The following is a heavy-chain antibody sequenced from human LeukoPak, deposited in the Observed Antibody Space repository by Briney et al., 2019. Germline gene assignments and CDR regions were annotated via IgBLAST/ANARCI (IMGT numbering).Heavy chain of an antibody. CDR1: GFTVSSNY. J-gene: IGHJ4*02. V-gene: IGHV3-66*01. Sequence: PGGSLRLSCAASGFTVSSNYMSWVRQAPGKGLEWVSVIYSGGSTYYADSVKGRFTISRDNSKNTLYLQMNSLRAEDTAVYYCARDLVEMATIRLGYWGQGTLVTVSS. CDR3: ARDLVEMATIRLGY. CDR2: IYSGGST. D-gene: IGHD5-24*01.